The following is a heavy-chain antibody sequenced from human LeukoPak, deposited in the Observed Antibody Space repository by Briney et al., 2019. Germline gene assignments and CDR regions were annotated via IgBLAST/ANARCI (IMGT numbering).Heavy chain of an antibody. J-gene: IGHJ6*03. CDR2: ISSSGSTI. CDR3: ARPPGTIPSSIAARRGSYYYYMDV. V-gene: IGHV3-11*04. CDR1: GFTFSDYY. D-gene: IGHD6-6*01. Sequence: GGSLRLSCAASGFTFSDYYMSWIRQAPGKGLEWVSYISSSGSTIHYADSVKGRFTISRDNAKNSLYLQMNSLRAEDTAVYYCARPPGTIPSSIAARRGSYYYYMDVWGKGTTVTVSS.